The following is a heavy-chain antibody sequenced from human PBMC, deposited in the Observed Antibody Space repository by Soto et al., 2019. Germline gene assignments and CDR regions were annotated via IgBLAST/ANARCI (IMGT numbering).Heavy chain of an antibody. CDR2: ISDSGST. Sequence: PSETLSLTCVVSGVPVSSGTYYWAWIRPPPGKGREWVGYISDSGSTNYNPSLSRRATTSEDTSNTQYSQKLNSVTAADTDVYYCASRNSGGNWLDPWGQGTRVTVSS. CDR1: GVPVSSGTYY. D-gene: IGHD2-15*01. V-gene: IGHV4-61*01. J-gene: IGHJ5*02. CDR3: ASRNSGGNWLDP.